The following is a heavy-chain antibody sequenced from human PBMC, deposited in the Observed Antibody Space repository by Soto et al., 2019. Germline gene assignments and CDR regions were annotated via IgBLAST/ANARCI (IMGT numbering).Heavy chain of an antibody. J-gene: IGHJ4*02. D-gene: IGHD3-16*02. Sequence: QVQLVQSGAEVKKPGASVKVSCEASGDTFTGYYVHWVRQAPGQGLEWMGWISPHGGGAKYAQNFQGRGSLTTATSHSTAHMEVTRLRSDDTAVYFCARGVIVGNPPMCWCQGTLVTAAS. CDR3: ARGVIVGNPPMC. CDR1: GDTFTGYY. V-gene: IGHV1-2*02. CDR2: ISPHGGGA.